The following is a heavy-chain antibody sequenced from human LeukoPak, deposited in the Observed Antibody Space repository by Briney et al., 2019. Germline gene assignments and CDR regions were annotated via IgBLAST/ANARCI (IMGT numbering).Heavy chain of an antibody. Sequence: KTSETLSLTCTVSGGSITSYYYTWIRQPPVKGLEWIGYIYYSGNTNYNPSLKSRVTMSLDMSKNQFSLRLTSVTAADTAVYYCAREDSGTSIDYWGQGTLVTVSS. CDR3: AREDSGTSIDY. D-gene: IGHD1-26*01. J-gene: IGHJ4*01. CDR1: GGSITSYY. CDR2: IYYSGNT. V-gene: IGHV4-59*01.